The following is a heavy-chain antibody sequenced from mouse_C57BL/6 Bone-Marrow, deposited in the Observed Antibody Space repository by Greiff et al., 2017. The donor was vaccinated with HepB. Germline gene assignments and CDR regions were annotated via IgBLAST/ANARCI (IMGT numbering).Heavy chain of an antibody. Sequence: EVQVVESGGGLVQSGRSLRLSCATSGFTFSDFYMEWVRQAPGKGLEWIAASRNKANDYTTEYSASVKGRFIVSRDTSQSILYLQMNALRAEDTAIYYCARDAHWDYFDYWGQGTTLTVSS. J-gene: IGHJ2*01. CDR2: SRNKANDYTT. CDR3: ARDAHWDYFDY. CDR1: GFTFSDFY. V-gene: IGHV7-1*01. D-gene: IGHD4-1*01.